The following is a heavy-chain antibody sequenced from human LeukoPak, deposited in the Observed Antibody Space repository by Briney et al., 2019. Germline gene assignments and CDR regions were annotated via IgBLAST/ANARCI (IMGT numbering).Heavy chain of an antibody. D-gene: IGHD3-22*01. Sequence: SETLSLTCTVSGGSISSYYWSWIRQPPGKGLEWIGYIYYSGSTNYNPSLKSRVTISVDTSKNQFSLKLSSVTAADTAVYYCATPLNYYDSSGYHYWGQGTLVTVSS. J-gene: IGHJ4*02. CDR1: GGSISSYY. CDR2: IYYSGST. CDR3: ATPLNYYDSSGYHY. V-gene: IGHV4-59*01.